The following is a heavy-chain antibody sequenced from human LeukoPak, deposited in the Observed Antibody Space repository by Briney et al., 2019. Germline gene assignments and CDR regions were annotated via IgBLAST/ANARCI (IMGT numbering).Heavy chain of an antibody. V-gene: IGHV3-23*01. J-gene: IGHJ4*02. CDR2: ISGSGGST. CDR3: AKDLEDYDSRPCFDY. CDR1: GFSFSNHY. Sequence: TGGSLRLSCTASGFSFSNHYMRWIRQAPGKGLEWVSAISGSGGSTYYADSVKGRFTISRDNSKNTLYLQMNSLRAEDTAVYYCAKDLEDYDSRPCFDYWGQGTLVTVSS. D-gene: IGHD3-22*01.